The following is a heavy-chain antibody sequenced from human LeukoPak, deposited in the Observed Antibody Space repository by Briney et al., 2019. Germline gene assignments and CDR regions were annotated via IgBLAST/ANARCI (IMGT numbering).Heavy chain of an antibody. J-gene: IGHJ4*02. CDR3: ARDKVTTFTHHFDY. CDR1: GFTFSDYY. CDR2: ISSSSSYT. Sequence: GGSLRLSCAASGFTFSDYYMSWIRQAPGKGLEWVSHISSSSSYTNYADSVKGRFTISRDNAKNSLYLQMNSLRAEDTAVYYCARDKVTTFTHHFDYWGQGTLVTVSS. V-gene: IGHV3-11*06. D-gene: IGHD4-17*01.